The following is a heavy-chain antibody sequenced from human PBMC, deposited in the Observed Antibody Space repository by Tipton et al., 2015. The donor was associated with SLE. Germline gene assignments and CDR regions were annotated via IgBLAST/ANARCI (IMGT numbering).Heavy chain of an antibody. J-gene: IGHJ4*02. Sequence: KVSCKASGYTFISYDINWVRQAPGQGLEWMGWMNPDTDQTGYAQKFQGRVTMTRDSSISTAYMELSSLRSDDTAVYYCSRSGDLDFWGQGTQVTVSS. V-gene: IGHV1-8*01. CDR1: GYTFISYD. D-gene: IGHD7-27*01. CDR3: SRSGDLDF. CDR2: MNPDTDQT.